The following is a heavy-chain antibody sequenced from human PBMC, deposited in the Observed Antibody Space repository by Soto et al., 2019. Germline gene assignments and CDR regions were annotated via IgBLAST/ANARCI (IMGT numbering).Heavy chain of an antibody. J-gene: IGHJ5*01. Sequence: SETLSLTCAVYGGSFSGYSWTWIRQSPGKGLEWIGDINHSGRVNYSPSLKSRVTISLDTSKNQFSLTLSAVTAADTAMYYCSTRAYDTNGYYRFDPWGQGTLVTVSS. V-gene: IGHV4-34*01. CDR3: STRAYDTNGYYRFDP. CDR1: GGSFSGYS. D-gene: IGHD3-22*01. CDR2: INHSGRV.